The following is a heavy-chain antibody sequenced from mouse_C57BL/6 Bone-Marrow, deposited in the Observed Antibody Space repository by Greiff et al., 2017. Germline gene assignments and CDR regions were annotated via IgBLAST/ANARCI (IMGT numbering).Heavy chain of an antibody. CDR3: AIYSSGTLDY. V-gene: IGHV1-76*01. D-gene: IGHD3-2*02. CDR2: IYPGSGNT. CDR1: GYTFTDYY. Sequence: QVHVKQSGAELVRPGASVKLSCKASGYTFTDYYINWVKQRPGQGLEWIARIYPGSGNTYYNEKFKGKATLTAEKSSSTAYMQLSSLTSEDSAVYCCAIYSSGTLDYWGQGTSVTVSS. J-gene: IGHJ4*01.